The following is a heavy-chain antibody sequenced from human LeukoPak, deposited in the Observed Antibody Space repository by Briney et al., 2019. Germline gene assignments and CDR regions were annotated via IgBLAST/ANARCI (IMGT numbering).Heavy chain of an antibody. J-gene: IGHJ6*02. Sequence: PGGSLRLSCAASGFTFSTYEMNWVRQAPGKGLEGISYITSSGSTKYYADSVKGRFTISRDNARNSLSLQMNSLRAGDTALYYCARSLYSSRSEWFYYNGLDVWGQGTTVTVSS. CDR2: ITSSGSTK. V-gene: IGHV3-48*03. CDR3: ARSLYSSRSEWFYYNGLDV. D-gene: IGHD3-3*01. CDR1: GFTFSTYE.